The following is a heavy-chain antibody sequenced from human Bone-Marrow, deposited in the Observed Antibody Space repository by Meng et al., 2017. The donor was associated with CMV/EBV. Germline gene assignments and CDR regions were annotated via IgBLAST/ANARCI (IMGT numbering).Heavy chain of an antibody. V-gene: IGHV4-39*01. Sequence: SETLSLTCTVSGGSVSSGSYYWNWIRQPPGKGLEWIGSIYYSGSTYYNPSLKSRVTISVDTSKNQFSLKLSSVTAADTAVYYCARRYSRYCSSTSCYTGLGYYYGMDVWGQGTTVTVSS. CDR1: GGSVSSGSYY. CDR3: ARRYSRYCSSTSCYTGLGYYYGMDV. J-gene: IGHJ6*02. CDR2: IYYSGST. D-gene: IGHD2-2*02.